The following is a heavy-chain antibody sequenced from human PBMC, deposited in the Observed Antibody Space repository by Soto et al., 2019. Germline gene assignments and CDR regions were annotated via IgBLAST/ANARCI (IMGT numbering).Heavy chain of an antibody. D-gene: IGHD3-3*01. V-gene: IGHV3-15*01. J-gene: IGHJ5*02. CDR1: GLTFINAW. Sequence: SCAAPGLTFINAWMNWVRQAPGKGLEWVGRLKSNIDGGTTVYAAPVEGRFTVSRDDSRNTLYLQMNSLKAEDTAVYYCTTARTGFFSWGQGTLVTVSS. CDR2: LKSNIDGGTT. CDR3: TTARTGFFS.